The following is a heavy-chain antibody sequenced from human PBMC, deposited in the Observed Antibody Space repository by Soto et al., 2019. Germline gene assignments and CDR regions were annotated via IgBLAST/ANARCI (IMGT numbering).Heavy chain of an antibody. Sequence: SVKVSCSSSGGTFSSYAISGVLQAPGQGLELMGGIIPIFGTANYAHKFQGRVTSTADESTSTAYMELSSLRSEDTSVYYCVSGRINMLGAVSGQRTTVAVS. CDR1: GGTFSSYA. CDR2: IIPIFGTA. V-gene: IGHV1-69*13. D-gene: IGHD3-16*01. CDR3: VSGRINMLGAV. J-gene: IGHJ6*02.